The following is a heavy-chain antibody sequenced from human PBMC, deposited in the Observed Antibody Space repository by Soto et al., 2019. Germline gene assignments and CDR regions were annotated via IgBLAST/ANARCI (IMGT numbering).Heavy chain of an antibody. CDR2: LYYSGIT. D-gene: IGHD2-2*01. J-gene: IGHJ6*02. V-gene: IGHV4-39*01. CDR3: ANHPRYCSSTSCSHADMDV. Sequence: SETLSLTCSVSGGSISMSSYYWDWIRQPPGKGLKWIGSLYYSGITYYSPSLKSRVTISVDTSKNQFSLKLSSVTAADTAVYYCANHPRYCSSTSCSHADMDVWGQGTTVTVSS. CDR1: GGSISMSSYY.